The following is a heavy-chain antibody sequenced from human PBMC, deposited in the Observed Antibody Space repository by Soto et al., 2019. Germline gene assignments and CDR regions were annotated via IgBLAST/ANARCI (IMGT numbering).Heavy chain of an antibody. J-gene: IGHJ4*02. Sequence: AGGSLRLSCAASGFTFDDYAMHWVRQAPGKGLEWVSGISWNSGSIGYADSVKGRFTISRDNSKNTLYLQMNSLRAEDTAVYYCAKGSPLYSSSSGYFDYWGQGTLVTVS. CDR1: GFTFDDYA. CDR3: AKGSPLYSSSSGYFDY. D-gene: IGHD6-6*01. CDR2: ISWNSGSI. V-gene: IGHV3-9*01.